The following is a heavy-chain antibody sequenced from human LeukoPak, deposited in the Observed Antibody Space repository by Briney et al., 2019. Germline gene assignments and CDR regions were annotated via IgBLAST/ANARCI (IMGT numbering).Heavy chain of an antibody. J-gene: IGHJ5*02. V-gene: IGHV3-23*01. CDR1: GFTFSSYG. CDR3: AKPGCSGGSCYGMSWFDP. CDR2: ISGSGGST. D-gene: IGHD2-15*01. Sequence: WGSLTLSCAASGFTFSSYGMSWVRQAPGKGLEWVSAISGSGGSTYYADSEKGRFTISRDNSKNTLYLQMNSLRAEDTAVYYCAKPGCSGGSCYGMSWFDPWGQGTLVTVPS.